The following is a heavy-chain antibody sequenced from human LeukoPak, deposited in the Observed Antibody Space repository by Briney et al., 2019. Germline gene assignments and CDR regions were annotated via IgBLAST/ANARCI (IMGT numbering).Heavy chain of an antibody. CDR1: GFPLSSYS. Sequence: PGGSLRPSCAASGFPLSSYSINWLRQAPGKGLEWVAYISASGSNIYYVDSVMGRFTVSRDNPKSSLFLQMNSPRAEDTAVYYCARVKGTYFDYWGQGALVTVSS. CDR3: ARVKGTYFDY. V-gene: IGHV3-48*01. CDR2: ISASGSNI. J-gene: IGHJ4*02. D-gene: IGHD1-1*01.